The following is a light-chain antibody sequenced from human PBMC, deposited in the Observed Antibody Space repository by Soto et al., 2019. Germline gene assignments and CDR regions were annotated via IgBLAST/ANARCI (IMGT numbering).Light chain of an antibody. Sequence: DIQMTPSPSSLSASVGDRVTITCRARQSISSYLNWYQQKPGKAPKLLIYAASSLQSGVPSRFSGSGSGTYFTLTISSLQPEDFATYYCQQSYSTPNTFGQGTKLEIK. CDR1: QSISSY. V-gene: IGKV1-39*01. CDR2: AAS. J-gene: IGKJ2*01. CDR3: QQSYSTPNT.